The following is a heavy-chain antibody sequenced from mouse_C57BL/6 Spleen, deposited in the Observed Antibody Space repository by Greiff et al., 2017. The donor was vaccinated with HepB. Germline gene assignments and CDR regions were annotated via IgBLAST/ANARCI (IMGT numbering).Heavy chain of an antibody. V-gene: IGHV14-2*01. Sequence: EVQLQQSGAELVKPGASVKLSCTASGFNIKDYYMHWVKQRTEQGLEWIGRIDPEDGETKYAPNFQGKAPITADTSSNTAYLQLSSLTSEDTAVYYGARNYRNAMDYWGQGTSVTVSS. CDR1: GFNIKDYY. CDR2: IDPEDGET. CDR3: ARNYRNAMDY. D-gene: IGHD2-14*01. J-gene: IGHJ4*01.